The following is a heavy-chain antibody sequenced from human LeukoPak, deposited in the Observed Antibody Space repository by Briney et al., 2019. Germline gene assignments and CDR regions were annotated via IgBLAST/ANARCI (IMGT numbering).Heavy chain of an antibody. CDR3: ARVYDYGDPEYFQH. Sequence: GGSLRLSCAASGFTFSSYSMNWVRQAPGKGLEWVSSVSSSSSYIYYADSVKGRFTISRDNAKNSLYLQMNSLRAEDTAVYYCARVYDYGDPEYFQHWGQGTLVTVSS. CDR1: GFTFSSYS. D-gene: IGHD4-17*01. CDR2: VSSSSSYI. V-gene: IGHV3-21*01. J-gene: IGHJ1*01.